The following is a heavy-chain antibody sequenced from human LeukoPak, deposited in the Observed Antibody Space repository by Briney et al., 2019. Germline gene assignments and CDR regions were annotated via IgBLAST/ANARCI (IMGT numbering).Heavy chain of an antibody. V-gene: IGHV4-39*01. CDR1: GGSISSSSHS. CDR2: IYYTGRT. J-gene: IGHJ5*02. D-gene: IGHD1-1*01. CDR3: AQSLGSGNWIGNWFDP. Sequence: SKTLSLTCTVSGGSISSSSHSWGWIRQPPGKGLEWTGTIYYTGRTYYNPFLESRLTISVDTSKNQFSLELTSVTAADTAIYYCAQSLGSGNWIGNWFDPWGQGTLVTVSS.